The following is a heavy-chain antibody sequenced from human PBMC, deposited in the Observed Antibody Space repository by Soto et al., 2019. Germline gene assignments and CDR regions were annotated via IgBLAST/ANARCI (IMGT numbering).Heavy chain of an antibody. CDR1: GFTVSSDY. V-gene: IGHV3-53*01. Sequence: GGSRRLSCAASGFTVSSDYMSWVRQAPGKGLEWVSVIYTGGSTYYADSVKGRFTFSRDNSKNTLYLQMNSLRAEDTAVYYCARAYGGNPALFDPWGQGTLVTVSS. CDR3: ARAYGGNPALFDP. J-gene: IGHJ5*02. CDR2: IYTGGST. D-gene: IGHD4-17*01.